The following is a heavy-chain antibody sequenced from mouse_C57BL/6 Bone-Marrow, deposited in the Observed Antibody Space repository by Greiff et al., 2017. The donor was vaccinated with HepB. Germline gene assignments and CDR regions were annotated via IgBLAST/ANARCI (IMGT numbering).Heavy chain of an antibody. J-gene: IGHJ2*01. V-gene: IGHV1-54*01. CDR2: INPGCGGT. D-gene: IGHD6-5*01. CDR1: GYAFTNYL. Sequence: VQLQQSGAELVRPGTSVKVSCKASGYAFTNYLIEWVKQRPGQGLEWIGVINPGCGGTNYNEKFKGKATLTADKSSSTAYMQLSSLTSEDSAVYFCARPLSDYWGQGTTLTVSS. CDR3: ARPLSDY.